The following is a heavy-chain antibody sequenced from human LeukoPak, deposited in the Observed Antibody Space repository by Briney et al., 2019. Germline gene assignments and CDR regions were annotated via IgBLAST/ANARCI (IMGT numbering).Heavy chain of an antibody. CDR1: GDSITNYF. V-gene: IGHV4-4*09. Sequence: SETLSLTCSVSGDSITNYFWSWIRQPPGKGLEWVGYIYHSGSTYYNPSLKSRVTISVDRPKNQFSLKLSSVTAADTAVYYCARAYSSSWKRLDAFDIWGQGTMVTVSS. CDR3: ARAYSSSWKRLDAFDI. CDR2: IYHSGST. D-gene: IGHD6-13*01. J-gene: IGHJ3*02.